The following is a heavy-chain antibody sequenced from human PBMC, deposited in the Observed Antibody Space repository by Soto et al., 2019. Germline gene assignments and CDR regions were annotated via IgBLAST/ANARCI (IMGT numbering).Heavy chain of an antibody. Sequence: EVQVVESGGGLVQRGGSLRLSCAVSGFTVTINYMSWVRQAPGKGLEWVSVIYSGGTIYYADSVKGRFTISRDTSKNTLYLQMNSLRGDDTAVYYCHGYGYWGQGTLVTVSS. V-gene: IGHV3-53*01. CDR1: GFTVTINY. CDR3: HGYGY. D-gene: IGHD5-12*01. CDR2: IYSGGTI. J-gene: IGHJ4*02.